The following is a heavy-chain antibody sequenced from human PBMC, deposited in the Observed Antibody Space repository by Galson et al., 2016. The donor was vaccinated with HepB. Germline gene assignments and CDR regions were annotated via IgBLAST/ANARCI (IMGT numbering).Heavy chain of an antibody. Sequence: SVKVSCKASGYTFTSYAISWVRQAPGRGLEWMGWISPFNGNSNYAENLQGRVTLTTDTSTTTAYMHLRSLKSDDTAIYYCARRHDYGDPAHFDFWGQGTLVTVSS. CDR2: ISPFNGNS. D-gene: IGHD4-17*01. V-gene: IGHV1-18*01. CDR3: ARRHDYGDPAHFDF. J-gene: IGHJ4*02. CDR1: GYTFTSYA.